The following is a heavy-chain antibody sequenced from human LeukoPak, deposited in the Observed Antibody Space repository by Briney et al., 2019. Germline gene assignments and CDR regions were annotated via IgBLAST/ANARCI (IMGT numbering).Heavy chain of an antibody. J-gene: IGHJ4*02. CDR3: ARGEMATLPIDY. V-gene: IGHV3-66*02. CDR2: IYSGGST. CDR1: GFTVSSNY. D-gene: IGHD5-24*01. Sequence: QPGGSLRLSCAASGFTVSSNYMSWVRQAPGKGLEWVSVIYSGGSTYYADSLKCRFTISRDNSKKTLYRQMNSLRAEDTAVYYCARGEMATLPIDYWGQGTLVTVSS.